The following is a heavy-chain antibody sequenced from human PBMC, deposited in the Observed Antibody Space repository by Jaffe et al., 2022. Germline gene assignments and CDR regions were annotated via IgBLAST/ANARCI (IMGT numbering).Heavy chain of an antibody. V-gene: IGHV3-64*01. CDR2: ISSNGGST. CDR3: ARSPLWFGELLLNYWYFDL. D-gene: IGHD3-10*01. Sequence: EVQLVESGGGLVQPGGSLRLSCAASGFTFSSYAMHWVRQAPGKGLEYVSAISSNGGSTYYANSVKGRFTISRDNSKNTLYLQMGSLRAEDMAVYYCARSPLWFGELLLNYWYFDLWGRGTLVTVSS. CDR1: GFTFSSYA. J-gene: IGHJ2*01.